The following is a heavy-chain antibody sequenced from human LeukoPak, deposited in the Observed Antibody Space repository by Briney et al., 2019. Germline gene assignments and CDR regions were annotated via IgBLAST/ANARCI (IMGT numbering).Heavy chain of an antibody. V-gene: IGHV3-33*01. Sequence: GGSLRLSCAASGFTFSSYGIHWVRQAPGKGLEWVAVIWYDGSNKYYADSVKGRFTISRDNSKNTLYLQMNSLRAEDTAVYYCARDTRYCSGGSCYFYFDYWGQGTLVTVSS. D-gene: IGHD2-15*01. J-gene: IGHJ4*02. CDR1: GFTFSSYG. CDR2: IWYDGSNK. CDR3: ARDTRYCSGGSCYFYFDY.